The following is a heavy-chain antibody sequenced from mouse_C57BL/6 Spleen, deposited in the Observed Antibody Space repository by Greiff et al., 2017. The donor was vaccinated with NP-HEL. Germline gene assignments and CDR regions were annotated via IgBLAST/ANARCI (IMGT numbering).Heavy chain of an antibody. D-gene: IGHD1-1*01. V-gene: IGHV1-82*01. CDR1: GYAFSSSW. J-gene: IGHJ1*03. Sequence: QVQLQQSGPELVKPGASVKISCKASGYAFSSSWMNWVKQRPGKGLEWIGRIYPGDGDTKYNEKFKGKATLTVDTSSSTAYMELHSLTSEDSAVYFCARGLITTVVAEDWYFDVWGTGTTVTVSS. CDR3: ARGLITTVVAEDWYFDV. CDR2: IYPGDGDT.